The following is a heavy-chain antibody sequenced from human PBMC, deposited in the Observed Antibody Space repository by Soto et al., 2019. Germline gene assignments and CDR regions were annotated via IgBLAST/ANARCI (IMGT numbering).Heavy chain of an antibody. V-gene: IGHV1-69*02. CDR1: GGTFSSYT. CDR2: IIPILGIA. CDR3: AIMRIAAAGTIRDFDY. J-gene: IGHJ4*02. D-gene: IGHD6-13*01. Sequence: SVKVSCKASGGTFSSYTISWVRQAPGQGLEWMGRIIPILGIANYAQKIQGRVTMTRNTSISTAYMELSSLRSEDTAVFYCAIMRIAAAGTIRDFDYWGKGTLVTVYS.